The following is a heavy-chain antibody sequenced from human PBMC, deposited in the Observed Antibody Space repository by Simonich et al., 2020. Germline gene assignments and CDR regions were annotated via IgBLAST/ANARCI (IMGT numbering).Heavy chain of an antibody. V-gene: IGHV4-39*01. CDR1: GGSISSSSYY. J-gene: IGHJ3*02. CDR3: ARHAGFAFDI. Sequence: QLQLQESGPGLVKPSETLSLTCTVSGGSISSSSYYWGWLRQPPGKGLGWIGSIYYDGITHYNPSLMSRFTISVDTSKNQFSLKLSSVTAADTAVYYCARHAGFAFDIWGQGTMVTVSS. D-gene: IGHD6-13*01. CDR2: IYYDGIT.